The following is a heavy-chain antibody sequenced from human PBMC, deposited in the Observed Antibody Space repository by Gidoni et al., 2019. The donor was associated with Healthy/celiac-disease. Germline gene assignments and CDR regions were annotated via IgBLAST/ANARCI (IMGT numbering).Heavy chain of an antibody. CDR1: GFTFSSYA. D-gene: IGHD2-21*02. Sequence: EVQLVESGGGLVQPGGSLRLSCAASGFTFSSYAMSWVRQAPGKGLEWVSAISGSGGSTYYADSVKGRFTISRDNSKNTLYLQMNSLRAEDTAVYYCAKARIVVVTAIRIDFDYWGQGTLVTVSS. V-gene: IGHV3-23*04. CDR3: AKARIVVVTAIRIDFDY. CDR2: ISGSGGST. J-gene: IGHJ4*02.